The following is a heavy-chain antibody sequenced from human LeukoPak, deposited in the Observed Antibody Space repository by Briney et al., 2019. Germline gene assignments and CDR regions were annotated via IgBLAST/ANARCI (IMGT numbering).Heavy chain of an antibody. Sequence: PGRSLRLSCAASGFTFDDYAMSWVRQAPGKGLEWVSGISGSDGSTYYADSVKGRFTISRDNSKNTLYLQMNSLRAEDMAVYYCAKDGGQGADYWGQGTLVSVSS. V-gene: IGHV3-23*01. J-gene: IGHJ4*02. CDR1: GFTFDDYA. D-gene: IGHD3-16*01. CDR3: AKDGGQGADY. CDR2: ISGSDGST.